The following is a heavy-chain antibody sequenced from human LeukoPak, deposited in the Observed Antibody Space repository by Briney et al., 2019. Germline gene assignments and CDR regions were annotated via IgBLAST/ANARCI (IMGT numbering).Heavy chain of an antibody. CDR3: ARVDYCTKGVCINFDL. Sequence: ASVKVSCKASGYTFTGHYIHWIRQAPGQGLEWMGWINPNSGGTKHAQKFQGRLTVTRDTSTSTAYMELSGLRADDAAAYYCARVDYCTKGVCINFDLWGQGTLVTVSS. D-gene: IGHD2-8*01. J-gene: IGHJ4*02. CDR1: GYTFTGHY. CDR2: INPNSGGT. V-gene: IGHV1-2*02.